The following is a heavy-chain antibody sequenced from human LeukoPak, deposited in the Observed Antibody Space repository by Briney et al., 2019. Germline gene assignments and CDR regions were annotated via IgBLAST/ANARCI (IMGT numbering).Heavy chain of an antibody. V-gene: IGHV3-15*01. CDR3: TTGGTVTFDY. D-gene: IGHD4-17*01. CDR2: IKSKTDGGTT. CDR1: RFTFSNAW. Sequence: GGSLRLPCAASRFTFSNAWMSWVRQAPGKGLEWVGRIKSKTDGGTTDYAAPVKGRFTISRDDSKNTLYLQMSSLETEDTAVYYCTTGGTVTFDYWGQGTLVTVSS. J-gene: IGHJ4*02.